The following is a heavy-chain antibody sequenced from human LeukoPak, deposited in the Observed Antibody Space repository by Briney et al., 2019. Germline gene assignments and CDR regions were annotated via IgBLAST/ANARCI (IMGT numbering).Heavy chain of an antibody. CDR1: GYTFTGYY. J-gene: IGHJ4*02. CDR2: VNPNGGAA. Sequence: ASVKVSCKASGYTFTGYYMHWVRQAPGQGLEWMGWVNPNGGAANYAQKFQGRVTMTRDTSISTAYMELSRLRSDDTAVYYCARAAVTTLPYFDYWGQGTLVIVSS. D-gene: IGHD4-17*01. CDR3: ARAAVTTLPYFDY. V-gene: IGHV1-2*02.